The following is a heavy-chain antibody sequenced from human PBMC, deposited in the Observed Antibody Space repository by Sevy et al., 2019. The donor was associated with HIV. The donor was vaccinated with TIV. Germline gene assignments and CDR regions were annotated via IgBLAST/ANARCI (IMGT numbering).Heavy chain of an antibody. Sequence: ASVKVSCKVSGYTLSQLSMHWVRLAPGKGLERMGSFDPEDDETIYAQKFQDRVTMTEDTSTNTAYMELSSLRSEDTAVYYCATTKDYYESSGDPFDYWGQGTLVTVSS. CDR2: FDPEDDET. V-gene: IGHV1-24*01. D-gene: IGHD3-22*01. CDR1: GYTLSQLS. CDR3: ATTKDYYESSGDPFDY. J-gene: IGHJ4*02.